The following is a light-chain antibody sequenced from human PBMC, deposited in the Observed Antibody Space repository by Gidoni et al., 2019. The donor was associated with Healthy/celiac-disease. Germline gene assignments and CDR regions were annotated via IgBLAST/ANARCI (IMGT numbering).Light chain of an antibody. CDR1: QGIRND. J-gene: IGKJ1*01. CDR2: AAS. Sequence: AIQMTQSPSSLSASVGDRVTITCRASQGIRNDLGWYQQKPGKAPKLLIYAASSLQSGVPSRFSGSGSGTDFTLTIRSLQPEDFATYYCLQDYNYPRTFGQXTKVEIK. CDR3: LQDYNYPRT. V-gene: IGKV1-6*01.